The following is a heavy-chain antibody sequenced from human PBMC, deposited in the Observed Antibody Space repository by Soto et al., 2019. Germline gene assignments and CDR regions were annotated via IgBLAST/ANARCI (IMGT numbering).Heavy chain of an antibody. J-gene: IGHJ3*02. D-gene: IGHD6-13*01. CDR3: ARGGILGSSSWYNAFDI. CDR2: IIPILGIA. Sequence: SVKVSCKASGGTFSSYTISWVRQAPGQGLELMGRIIPILGIANYAQKFQGRVTITADKSTSTAYMELSSLRSEDTAVYYCARGGILGSSSWYNAFDIWGQGTMVTVSS. CDR1: GGTFSSYT. V-gene: IGHV1-69*02.